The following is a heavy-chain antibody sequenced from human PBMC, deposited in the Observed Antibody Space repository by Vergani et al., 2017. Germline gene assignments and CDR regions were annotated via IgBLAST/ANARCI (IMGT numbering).Heavy chain of an antibody. D-gene: IGHD6-19*01. J-gene: IGHJ3*02. V-gene: IGHV4-59*01. CDR3: ARDRVAVAVGTTDDAFDI. Sequence: QLQLQESGSGLVKPSQTLSLTCAVSGGSISSYYWSWIRQPPGKGLEWIGYIYYSGSTNYNPSLKSRVTISVDTSKNQFSLKLSSVTAADTAVYYCARDRVAVAVGTTDDAFDIWGQGTMVTVSS. CDR2: IYYSGST. CDR1: GGSISSYY.